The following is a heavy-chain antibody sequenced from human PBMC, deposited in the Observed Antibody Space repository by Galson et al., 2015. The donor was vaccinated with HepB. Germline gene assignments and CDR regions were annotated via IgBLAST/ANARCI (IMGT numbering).Heavy chain of an antibody. CDR1: GITLSDAW. CDR3: TADLWRDLQFQH. Sequence: SLRLSCAASGITLSDAWMSWVRQAPGKGLEWVGRIKSRTDGGTTDYAAPVKGRFTISRDDSKNTLYLQMNSLKTEDTAVYYCTADLWRDLQFQHWGQGSLVTVSS. CDR2: IKSRTDGGTT. V-gene: IGHV3-15*01. D-gene: IGHD2-21*01. J-gene: IGHJ1*01.